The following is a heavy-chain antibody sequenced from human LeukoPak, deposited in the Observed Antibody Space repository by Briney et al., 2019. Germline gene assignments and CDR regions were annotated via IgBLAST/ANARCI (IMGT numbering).Heavy chain of an antibody. CDR2: INSDES. CDR3: ARDRLDRNYYYGLDV. J-gene: IGHJ6*02. V-gene: IGHV3-74*01. D-gene: IGHD2-2*03. Sequence: GGSLRLSCAASGFTLSSYWMHWVRHAPGKGLVWVSRINSDESTYADSVKGRFTISRDNAKNTLYLQMNSLRAEDTAVYYCARDRLDRNYYYGLDVWAKGPRSPSP. CDR1: GFTLSSYW.